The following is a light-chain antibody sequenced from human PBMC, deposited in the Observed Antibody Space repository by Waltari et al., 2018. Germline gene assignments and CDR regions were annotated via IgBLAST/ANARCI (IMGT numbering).Light chain of an antibody. V-gene: IGLV4-69*01. CDR3: ETGGHGTWV. CDR1: SGHSSNV. Sequence: QLVVTQSPSASAPLGASVKLTCTLSSGHSSNVIAWLQQRPEKGPRYLMKVNSDGSHSKGDEIPDRFSGSSSGAERYLTISSLQSDAEADYYCETGGHGTWVFGGGTKLTVL. CDR2: VNSDGSH. J-gene: IGLJ3*02.